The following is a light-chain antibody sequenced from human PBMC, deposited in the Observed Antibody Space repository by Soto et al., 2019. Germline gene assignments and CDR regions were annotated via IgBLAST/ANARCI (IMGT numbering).Light chain of an antibody. J-gene: IGLJ1*01. Sequence: QLVLTQPPSVSGAPGQRVTISCTGSSSNIGAPYDVHWYQQLPGTAPKLLIYANTNRPSGVPGRFSGSKSGTSASLAITGLQAEDEADYYCQSYDSSLSGYVFGAGTSVTVL. CDR1: SSNIGAPYD. CDR3: QSYDSSLSGYV. CDR2: ANT. V-gene: IGLV1-40*01.